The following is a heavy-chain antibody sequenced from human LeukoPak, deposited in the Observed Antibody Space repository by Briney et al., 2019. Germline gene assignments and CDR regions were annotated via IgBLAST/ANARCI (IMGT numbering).Heavy chain of an antibody. J-gene: IGHJ4*02. V-gene: IGHV3-21*01. Sequence: GGSLRLSCAASGFTFSSYNINWVRQAPGKGLEWVSSISSSGSYIYYADSVKGRFTISRDNAKNSLYLQMNSLRAEDTAVYYCAREGGGGFYNTSGYYYSYYFDYWGQGTLVTVSS. D-gene: IGHD3-22*01. CDR2: ISSSGSYI. CDR1: GFTFSSYN. CDR3: AREGGGGFYNTSGYYYSYYFDY.